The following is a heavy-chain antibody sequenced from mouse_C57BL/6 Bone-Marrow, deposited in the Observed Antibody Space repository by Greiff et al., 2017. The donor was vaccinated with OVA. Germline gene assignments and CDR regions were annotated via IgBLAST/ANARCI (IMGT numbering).Heavy chain of an antibody. CDR3: ARGGSSGPWFAY. J-gene: IGHJ3*01. D-gene: IGHD3-2*02. CDR1: GFTFSSYA. V-gene: IGHV5-4*03. Sequence: EVKLMESGEGLVKPGGSLKLSCAASGFTFSSYAMSWVRQTPEKRLEWVATISDGGSYTYYPDNVKGRFTISRDNAKNNLYLQMSHLKSEDTAMYYCARGGSSGPWFAYWGQGTLVTVSA. CDR2: ISDGGSYT.